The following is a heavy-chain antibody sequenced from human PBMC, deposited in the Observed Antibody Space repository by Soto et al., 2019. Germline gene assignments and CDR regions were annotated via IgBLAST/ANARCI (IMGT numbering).Heavy chain of an antibody. Sequence: GGSLRLSCAASGFTFSSYWMHWVRQAPGKGLVWVSRINSDGSSTSYADSVKGRFTIPRDNAKNTLYLQMNSLRAEDTAVYYCAREEVQLERRHYYYGMDVWGQGTTVTVSS. V-gene: IGHV3-74*01. J-gene: IGHJ6*02. CDR3: AREEVQLERRHYYYGMDV. D-gene: IGHD1-1*01. CDR1: GFTFSSYW. CDR2: INSDGSST.